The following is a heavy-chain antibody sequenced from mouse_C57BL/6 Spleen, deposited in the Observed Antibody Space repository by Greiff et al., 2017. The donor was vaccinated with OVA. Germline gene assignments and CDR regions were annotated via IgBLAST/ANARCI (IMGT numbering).Heavy chain of an antibody. CDR1: GYTFTSYW. J-gene: IGHJ3*01. Sequence: QVQLQQPGAELVRPGSSVKLSCKASGYTFTSYWMHWVKQRPIQGLEWIGNIDPSDSDTHYNQKFKDKATLTVDKSSSTAYMQLSSLTSEDSAVYYCARSRDGSCAYWGQGTLVTVSA. V-gene: IGHV1-52*01. CDR2: IDPSDSDT. CDR3: ARSRDGSCAY. D-gene: IGHD2-3*01.